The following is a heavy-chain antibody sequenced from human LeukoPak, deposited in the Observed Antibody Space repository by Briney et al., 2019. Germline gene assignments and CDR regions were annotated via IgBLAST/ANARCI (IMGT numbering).Heavy chain of an antibody. CDR1: GFTFSSYS. CDR3: VNSGYSGGRYVDY. V-gene: IGHV3-21*01. J-gene: IGHJ4*02. D-gene: IGHD6-19*01. Sequence: GGSLRLSCAASGFTFSSYSMNWVRQAPGKGLEWVSSISSSSSYIYYADSVKGRFTISRDNAKNSLYLQMNSLRAEDTAVYYCVNSGYSGGRYVDYWGQGTLVTVSS. CDR2: ISSSSSYI.